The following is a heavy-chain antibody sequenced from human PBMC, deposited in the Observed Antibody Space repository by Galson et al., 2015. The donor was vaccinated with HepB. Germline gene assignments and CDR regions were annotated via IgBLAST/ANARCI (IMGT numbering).Heavy chain of an antibody. D-gene: IGHD1-26*01. CDR2: TNPDFGDT. CDR3: ARSPGGSYFFPDF. J-gene: IGHJ4*02. CDR1: GYTFDNYY. V-gene: IGHV1-2*04. Sequence: SVQVSGKAYGYTFDNYYLHCVRQAPGQGLEWIGWTNPDFGDTIFAQKFQGWVTMPRDPSLSTVYMELSRLKSDDTAVNYCARSPGGSYFFPDFWGQGTLVTVSS.